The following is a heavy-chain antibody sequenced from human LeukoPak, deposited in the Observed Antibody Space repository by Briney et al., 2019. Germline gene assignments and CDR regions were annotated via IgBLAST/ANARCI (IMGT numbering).Heavy chain of an antibody. CDR2: VYYDGSN. D-gene: IGHD7-27*01. Sequence: SETLSLTCTVSGGSITPYYLTWIRQPPGRGLEWIGYVYYDGSNDYNPSLRSRVTILLDMSKHQFSLKLTSVTAADTAAYYCATNTGTVFDYWGQGILVTVSS. CDR3: ATNTGTVFDY. CDR1: GGSITPYY. V-gene: IGHV4-59*01. J-gene: IGHJ4*02.